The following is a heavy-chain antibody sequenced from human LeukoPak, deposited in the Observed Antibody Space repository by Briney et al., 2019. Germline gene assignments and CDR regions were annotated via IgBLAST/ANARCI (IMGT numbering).Heavy chain of an antibody. CDR1: GGSFSGYY. CDR2: INHSGST. J-gene: IGHJ4*02. V-gene: IGHV4-34*01. D-gene: IGHD4-23*01. CDR3: ASDYGANRPFDY. Sequence: SETLSLTCAVYGGSFSGYYWSWIRKPPGKGLEWIGEINHSGSTNYNPSLKSRLTISVDTSKNQFSLKLSSVTAADTAVYYCASDYGANRPFDYWGQGTLVTVSS.